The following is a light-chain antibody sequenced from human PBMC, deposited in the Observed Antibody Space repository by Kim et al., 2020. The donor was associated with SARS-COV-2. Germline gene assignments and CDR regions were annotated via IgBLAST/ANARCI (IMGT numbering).Light chain of an antibody. CDR2: DVS. CDR1: SNDVGGSKY. J-gene: IGLJ1*01. CDR3: SSYTRSNTLL. V-gene: IGLV2-14*03. Sequence: QSALTHPASVSGSPGQSITISCTGTSNDVGGSKYVSWYQQHQGSAPKLMLYDVSNRPSGVSNRFSGSMSGNTASLTISGLQPEDEADYFCSSYTRSNTLLFGTGTKVTVL.